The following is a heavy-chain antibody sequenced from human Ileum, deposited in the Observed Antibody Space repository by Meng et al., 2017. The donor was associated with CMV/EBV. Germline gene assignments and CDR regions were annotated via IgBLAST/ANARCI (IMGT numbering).Heavy chain of an antibody. J-gene: IGHJ6*02. Sequence: SETLSLTCSVYGGSFSGYFWSWIRQPPGKGLEWIGEINHVGSTNYNPSLKSRVSMSLDASKNQFSLKLRSVTAADTAVYYCARVRRNYDFWSGSKTYYYYGMDVWGQGTTVTVSS. D-gene: IGHD3-3*01. CDR3: ARVRRNYDFWSGSKTYYYYGMDV. CDR1: GGSFSGYF. CDR2: INHVGST. V-gene: IGHV4-34*01.